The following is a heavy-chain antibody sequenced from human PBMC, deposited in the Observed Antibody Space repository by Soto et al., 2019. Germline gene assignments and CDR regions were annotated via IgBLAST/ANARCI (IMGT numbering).Heavy chain of an antibody. CDR2: IYPGDSDT. V-gene: IGHV5-51*01. J-gene: IGHJ6*02. CDR3: ARTRSFTLGFYYDGMDV. CDR1: GYSFASYW. D-gene: IGHD6-6*01. Sequence: GESLKISCRGSGYSFASYWIGWGRQMPWKDLEWMGIIYPGDSDTRYSPSFQGQVTISADKSLRTAYLQWTSLKASDTALYYCARTRSFTLGFYYDGMDVWGQGTTVTVSS.